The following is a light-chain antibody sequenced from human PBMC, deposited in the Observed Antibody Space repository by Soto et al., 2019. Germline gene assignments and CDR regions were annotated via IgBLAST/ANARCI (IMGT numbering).Light chain of an antibody. CDR1: SSDVGGYNY. CDR3: SSYGGSNNVI. CDR2: EVS. J-gene: IGLJ2*01. Sequence: QSALTQPPSASGSPGQSVTISCSGTSSDVGGYNYVSWYQQHPGKAPKLMIYEVSKRPSGVPDRFSGSKSGNTASLTVSGLQAEDEADDYCSSYGGSNNVIFGGGTKVTVL. V-gene: IGLV2-8*01.